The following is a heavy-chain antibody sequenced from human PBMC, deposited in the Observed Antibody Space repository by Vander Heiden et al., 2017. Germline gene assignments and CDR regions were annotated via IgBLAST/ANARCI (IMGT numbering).Heavy chain of an antibody. J-gene: IGHJ6*02. Sequence: QLQLQESGPGLVKPSETLSLTCTVSGGSISSSSYYWGWIRQPPGKGLEWIGSIYYSGSTYYNPSLKRRVTISVDTSKNQFSLKLSSVTAADTAVYYCARHGYYYYDMDVWGQGTTVTVSS. CDR1: GGSISSSSYY. CDR3: ARHGYYYYDMDV. V-gene: IGHV4-39*01. CDR2: IYYSGST.